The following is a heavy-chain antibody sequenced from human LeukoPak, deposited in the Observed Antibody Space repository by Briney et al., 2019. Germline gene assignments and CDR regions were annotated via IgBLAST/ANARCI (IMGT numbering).Heavy chain of an antibody. CDR1: GASISSSNW. Sequence: PSGTLSLTCAVSGASISSSNWWSWVRQPPGKGLEWIGKIYHSGSTNYNPSLKSRVTISIDKSKNQFSLKLSSVTAADTAVYYCARAQSYGSGSGPDYWGQGKLVSVSS. CDR3: ARAQSYGSGSGPDY. D-gene: IGHD3-10*01. J-gene: IGHJ4*02. CDR2: IYHSGST. V-gene: IGHV4-4*02.